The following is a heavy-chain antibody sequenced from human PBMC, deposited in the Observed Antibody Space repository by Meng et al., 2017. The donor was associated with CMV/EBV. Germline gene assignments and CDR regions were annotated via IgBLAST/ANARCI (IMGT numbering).Heavy chain of an antibody. CDR1: GFTFSSYE. D-gene: IGHD6-13*01. CDR3: ARGVAAAFWFDP. V-gene: IGHV3-48*03. Sequence: VGSLRLSCAASGFTFSSYEMNWVRQAPGKGLEWVSYISSSGSTIYYADSVKGRFTISRDSAKNSLYLQMNSLRAEDTAVYYCARGVAAAFWFDPWGQGTLVTVSS. CDR2: ISSSGSTI. J-gene: IGHJ5*02.